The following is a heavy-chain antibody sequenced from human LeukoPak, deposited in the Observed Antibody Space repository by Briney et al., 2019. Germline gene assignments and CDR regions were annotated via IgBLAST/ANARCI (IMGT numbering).Heavy chain of an antibody. CDR2: IRYDGSNK. CDR3: AKEGQLVTLGHSGHY. D-gene: IGHD6-6*01. CDR1: GFTFSSYG. Sequence: PGGSLRLSCAASGFTFSSYGMHWVRQAPGKGLEWVAFIRYDGSNKYYADSVKGRFTISRDNSKNTLYLQMNSLRAEDTAVYYCAKEGQLVTLGHSGHYWGQGTLVTVSS. V-gene: IGHV3-30*02. J-gene: IGHJ4*02.